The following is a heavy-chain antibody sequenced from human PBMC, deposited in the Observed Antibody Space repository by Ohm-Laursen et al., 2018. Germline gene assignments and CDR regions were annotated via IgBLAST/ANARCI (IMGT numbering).Heavy chain of an antibody. V-gene: IGHV3-30*18. CDR3: AKDRRYTYGSFDY. D-gene: IGHD5-18*01. Sequence: SSLRLSCAASGFTFSSYDMHWVRQAPGKGLEWVALTSYDRINQYYADSVKGRFTISRDNSRNTVYLQMNSLRVEDTAIYYCAKDRRYTYGSFDYWGQGTLVAVSS. CDR2: TSYDRINQ. CDR1: GFTFSSYD. J-gene: IGHJ4*02.